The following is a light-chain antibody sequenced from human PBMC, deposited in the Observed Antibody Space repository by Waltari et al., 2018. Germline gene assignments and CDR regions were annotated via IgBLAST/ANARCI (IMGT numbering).Light chain of an antibody. Sequence: EIVLTQSPATLSLSPGERVTLSCGASQNIGGAYLAWYQQKPGLAPRLLIYDTAIRAAGVPDRFSGSGSGTDFTLTISRLDPEDFALYFCQQYANSPLTLGGGTKVEF. CDR2: DTA. J-gene: IGKJ4*01. V-gene: IGKV3D-20*01. CDR1: QNIGGAY. CDR3: QQYANSPLT.